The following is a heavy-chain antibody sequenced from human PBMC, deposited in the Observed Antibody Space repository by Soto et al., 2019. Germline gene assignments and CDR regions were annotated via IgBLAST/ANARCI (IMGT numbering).Heavy chain of an antibody. V-gene: IGHV1-58*02. CDR1: GFTFTSSA. CDR3: ATLRAGGTPAGIAVGRWFDP. D-gene: IGHD6-19*01. J-gene: IGHJ5*01. Sequence: SVKVSCKASGFTFTSSAMQWVRQARGQRLEWIGWIVVGSGNTNYAQKFQERVTITRDMSTSTAYMELSSLRSEDTAVYYCATLRAGGTPAGIAVGRWFDPWGQGSLVTVSS. CDR2: IVVGSGNT.